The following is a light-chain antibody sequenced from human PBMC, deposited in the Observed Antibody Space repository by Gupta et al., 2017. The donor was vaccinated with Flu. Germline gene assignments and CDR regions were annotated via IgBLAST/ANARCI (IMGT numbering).Light chain of an antibody. CDR1: QSLLHSNGYNY. J-gene: IGKJ3*01. Sequence: DLVMTQSPLSLPVTPGEPASISCRSSQSLLHSNGYNYLDWYLQKPGQSPQLLIYLGSNRASGVPDRFSGSGSGTDFTLKISRVEAEDLGVYYCMQALQAPPSTFGPGTKVDIK. V-gene: IGKV2-28*01. CDR2: LGS. CDR3: MQALQAPPST.